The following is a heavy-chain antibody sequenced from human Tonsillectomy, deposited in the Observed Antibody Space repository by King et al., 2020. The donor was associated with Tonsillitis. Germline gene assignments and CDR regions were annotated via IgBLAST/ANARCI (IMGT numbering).Heavy chain of an antibody. J-gene: IGHJ4*01. D-gene: IGHD5-12*01. CDR3: VKGGGGYTDYPRFDY. V-gene: IGHV3-64D*06. Sequence: VQLVESGGGLVRPGESLRLSCSASGFIFSNYAMHWVRKAPGKGLEIVSGISSKGGTTYYADSVKARFTISRDDSTNTLYIQMSSLRTDETAVYYCVKGGGGYTDYPRFDYWGQGTLLTVSS. CDR2: ISSKGGTT. CDR1: GFIFSNYA.